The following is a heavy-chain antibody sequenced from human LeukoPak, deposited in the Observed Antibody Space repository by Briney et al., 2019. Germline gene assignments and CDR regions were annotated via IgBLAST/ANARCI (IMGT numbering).Heavy chain of an antibody. CDR2: MFGNGGT. CDR3: ARQTAKKWDLPGSFDS. D-gene: IGHD1-26*01. Sequence: SETLSLTCSVSGGSMSSDYWSWIRQSPGKGLERIGRMFGNGGTNYSPSFQRRATMSVDTSTRRLSLRLNSVTAADTAVYYCARQTAKKWDLPGSFDSWGQGILVTVSS. J-gene: IGHJ4*02. V-gene: IGHV4-59*08. CDR1: GGSMSSDY.